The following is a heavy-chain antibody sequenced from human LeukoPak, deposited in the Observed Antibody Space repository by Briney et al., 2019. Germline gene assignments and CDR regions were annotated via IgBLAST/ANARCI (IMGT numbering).Heavy chain of an antibody. Sequence: GASVKVSCKASGYTFTSYYMHWVRQAPGQGLEWMGRIIPILGIANYAQKFQGRVTITADKSTSTAYMELSSLRSEDTAVYYCAVITTNYWGQGTLVTVSS. CDR1: GYTFTSYY. CDR2: IIPILGIA. J-gene: IGHJ4*02. D-gene: IGHD3-22*01. CDR3: AVITTNY. V-gene: IGHV1-69*02.